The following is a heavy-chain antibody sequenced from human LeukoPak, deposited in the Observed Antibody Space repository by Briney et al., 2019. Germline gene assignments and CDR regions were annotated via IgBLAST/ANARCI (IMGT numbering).Heavy chain of an antibody. CDR1: GGTFSSYT. V-gene: IGHV1-69*02. J-gene: IGHJ4*02. CDR2: IIPILGIA. D-gene: IGHD3-3*01. Sequence: SVKVSCKASGGTFSSYTISWVRQAPGQGLEWMGRIIPILGIANYAQKFQGRVTITADKSTSTAYMELSSLRSEDTAVYYYASAVGDFWSGYYDYWGQGTLVTVSS. CDR3: ASAVGDFWSGYYDY.